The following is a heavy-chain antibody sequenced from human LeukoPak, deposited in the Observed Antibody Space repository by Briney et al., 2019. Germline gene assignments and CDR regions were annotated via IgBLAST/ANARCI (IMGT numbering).Heavy chain of an antibody. CDR2: INHSGST. J-gene: IGHJ4*02. Sequence: SETLSLTCAVYGGSFSGYYWSWIRQPPGRGLEWIGEINHSGSTNYNPSLKSRVTMSVDTSKNQFSLKLSSVTAADTAVYYCARGRRGYSYGPRGETLDYWGQGTLVTVSS. V-gene: IGHV4-34*01. D-gene: IGHD5-18*01. CDR1: GGSFSGYY. CDR3: ARGRRGYSYGPRGETLDY.